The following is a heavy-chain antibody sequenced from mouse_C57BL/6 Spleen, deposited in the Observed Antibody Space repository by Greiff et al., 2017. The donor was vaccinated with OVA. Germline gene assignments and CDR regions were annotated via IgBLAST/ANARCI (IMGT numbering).Heavy chain of an antibody. Sequence: QVHVKQSGAELVRPGASVTLSCKASGYTFTDYEMHWVKQTPVHGLEWIGAIDPETGGTAYNQKFKGKAILTADKSSSTAYMELRSLTSEDSAVYYCTRDTGYFDVWGTGTTVTVSS. J-gene: IGHJ1*03. CDR1: GYTFTDYE. CDR3: TRDTGYFDV. CDR2: IDPETGGT. V-gene: IGHV1-15*01.